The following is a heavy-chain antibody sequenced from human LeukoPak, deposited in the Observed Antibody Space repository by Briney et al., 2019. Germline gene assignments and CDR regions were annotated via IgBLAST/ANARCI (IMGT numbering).Heavy chain of an antibody. J-gene: IGHJ4*02. CDR1: GGSISRYY. CDR3: ARKDYADYFDY. D-gene: IGHD4-17*01. Sequence: SDTLSLPCTVSGGSISRYYWSWIRQPPGRGREWLGYIYYSGRTNYNPSLKSRVTISVDTSKSQFSLKLSSVTAADTAVYYCARKDYADYFDYWGQGTLVTVSS. V-gene: IGHV4-59*08. CDR2: IYYSGRT.